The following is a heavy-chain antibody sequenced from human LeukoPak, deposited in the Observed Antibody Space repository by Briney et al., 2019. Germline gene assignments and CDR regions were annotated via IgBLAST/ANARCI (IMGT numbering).Heavy chain of an antibody. D-gene: IGHD2-2*01. V-gene: IGHV1-2*02. J-gene: IGHJ4*02. CDR1: GYTFTGYY. CDR2: INPNSGGT. CDR3: AAQGTIRSSTSWEVDY. Sequence: ASVKVSCKASGYTFTGYYMHWVRQAPGQGLELKGWINPNSGGTNYAQKFQGRVTMTRDTSISTAYMELSRLRSDDTAVYYCAAQGTIRSSTSWEVDYWGQGTLVTVSS.